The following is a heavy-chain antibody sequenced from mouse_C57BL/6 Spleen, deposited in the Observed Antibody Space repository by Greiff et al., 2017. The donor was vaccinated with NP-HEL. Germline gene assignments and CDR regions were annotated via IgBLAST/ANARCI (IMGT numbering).Heavy chain of an antibody. Sequence: VQLQQSDAELVKPGASVKISCKVSGYTFTDHTIHWMKQRPEQGLEWIGYIYPRDGSTKYNEKFKGKATLTAYKSSSTAYMQLNSLTSEDSAVYFCARREAYYSNYGYFDYWGQGTTLTVSS. CDR3: ARREAYYSNYGYFDY. J-gene: IGHJ2*01. V-gene: IGHV1-78*01. D-gene: IGHD2-5*01. CDR2: IYPRDGST. CDR1: GYTFTDHT.